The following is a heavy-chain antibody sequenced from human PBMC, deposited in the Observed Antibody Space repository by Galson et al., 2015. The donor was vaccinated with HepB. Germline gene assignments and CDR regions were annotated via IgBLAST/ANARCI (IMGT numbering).Heavy chain of an antibody. CDR2: IWYGGSNK. V-gene: IGHV3-33*01. J-gene: IGHJ6*02. CDR3: ARDGGPAAPYDMDV. D-gene: IGHD6-13*01. Sequence: SLRLSCAASGFTFSSYGMHWVRQAPGKGLEWVAVIWYGGSNKYYADSVKGRFTISRDNSKNTLYLQMNSLRAEDTAVYYCARDGGPAAPYDMDVWGQGTTVTVSS. CDR1: GFTFSSYG.